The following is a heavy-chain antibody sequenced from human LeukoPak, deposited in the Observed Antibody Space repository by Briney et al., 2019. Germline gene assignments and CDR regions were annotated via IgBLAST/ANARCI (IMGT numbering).Heavy chain of an antibody. Sequence: GGSLRLSCAASGFTFSSYEMNWVRQTPGKGLEWVSYISASGSSIYYADSVKGRFTISRDNAKNSLYLQMNSLRAEDTAVYYCARDRGTTMVRSFDIWGQGTMVTVSS. CDR3: ARDRGTTMVRSFDI. V-gene: IGHV3-48*03. D-gene: IGHD4/OR15-4a*01. J-gene: IGHJ3*02. CDR2: ISASGSSI. CDR1: GFTFSSYE.